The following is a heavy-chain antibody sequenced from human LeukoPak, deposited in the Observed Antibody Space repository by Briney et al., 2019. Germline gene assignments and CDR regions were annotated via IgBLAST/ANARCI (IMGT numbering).Heavy chain of an antibody. CDR3: ARDQNKYDSSGYYYYQYGMDV. Sequence: PSETLSLTCTVSGGSISSGDYYWTWIRQPPGKGLEWIGYIYYSGSTHYNPSLKSRVSISVDTAKNQFSLNLSSVPAADTAVYYCARDQNKYDSSGYYYYQYGMDVWGQGTTVTVSS. CDR2: IYYSGST. V-gene: IGHV4-30-4*01. CDR1: GGSISSGDYY. J-gene: IGHJ6*02. D-gene: IGHD3-22*01.